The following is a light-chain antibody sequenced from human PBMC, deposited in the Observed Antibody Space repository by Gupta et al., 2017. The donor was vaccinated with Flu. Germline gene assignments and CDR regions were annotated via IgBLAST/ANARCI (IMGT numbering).Light chain of an antibody. CDR2: MVS. CDR1: QSLAHSDGNTY. CDR3: MQGSDGQPLT. J-gene: IGKJ2*01. V-gene: IGKV2-30*02. Sequence: AALGQPASLSCRSSQSLAHSDGNTYLSWFHQRPGQSPRRLIYMVSNRVSGVPDRISGIGTGTDFTLKIRRVKAENVGIYERMQGSDGQPLTFGQGTRLEIK.